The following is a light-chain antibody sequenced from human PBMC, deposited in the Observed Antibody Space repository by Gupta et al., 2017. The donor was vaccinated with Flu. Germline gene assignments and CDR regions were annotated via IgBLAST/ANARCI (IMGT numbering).Light chain of an antibody. J-gene: IGKJ4*01. Sequence: DIQMTQSPSTLSASVGDRVTITCRASQSISTWLAWYQQKPGKAPNLLLYKSASLESGVPSRFSGSGAGTEFTLTISSLQPDDFATYYCQQYKSYSPLTFGGGTKVEIK. V-gene: IGKV1-5*03. CDR1: QSISTW. CDR3: QQYKSYSPLT. CDR2: KSA.